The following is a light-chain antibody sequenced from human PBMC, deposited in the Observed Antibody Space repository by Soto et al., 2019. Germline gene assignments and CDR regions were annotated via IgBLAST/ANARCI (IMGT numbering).Light chain of an antibody. Sequence: QSALPQPASVSGSPGQSVTMSCAGASGDVGNYNLVSWYQQYPGKAPKLIIYEGNKRPSGVSNRFSGSESGNTASLTISGLQAEDEADYYCCSFAGSSTSFGGGTKLTVL. CDR3: CSFAGSSTS. CDR2: EGN. J-gene: IGLJ2*01. V-gene: IGLV2-23*01. CDR1: SGDVGNYNL.